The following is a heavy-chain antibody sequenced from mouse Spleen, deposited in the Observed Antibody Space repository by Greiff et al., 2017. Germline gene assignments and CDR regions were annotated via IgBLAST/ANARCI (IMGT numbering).Heavy chain of an antibody. D-gene: IGHD1-1*01. CDR2: ISDGGSYT. CDR3: ARSDYYGSSYGFAY. Sequence: EVMLVESGGGLVKPGGSLKLSCAASGFTFSSYAMSWVRQTPEKRLEWVATISDGGSYTYYPDNVQGRFTISRDNAKNNLYLQMSHLKSEDTAMYYCARSDYYGSSYGFAYWGQGTLVTVSA. J-gene: IGHJ3*01. CDR1: GFTFSSYA. V-gene: IGHV5-4*03.